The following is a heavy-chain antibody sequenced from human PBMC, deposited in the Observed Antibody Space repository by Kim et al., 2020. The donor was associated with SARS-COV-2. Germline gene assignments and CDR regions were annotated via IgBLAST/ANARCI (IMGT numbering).Heavy chain of an antibody. J-gene: IGHJ4*02. Sequence: GGSLRLSCAASGFTFSSYGMHWVRQAPGKGLEWVAVIWYDGSNKYYADSVKGRFTISRDNSKNTLYLQMNSLRAEDTAVYYCARDEALGELVNYWGQGTLATVSS. CDR2: IWYDGSNK. CDR3: ARDEALGELVNY. CDR1: GFTFSSYG. V-gene: IGHV3-33*01. D-gene: IGHD3-10*01.